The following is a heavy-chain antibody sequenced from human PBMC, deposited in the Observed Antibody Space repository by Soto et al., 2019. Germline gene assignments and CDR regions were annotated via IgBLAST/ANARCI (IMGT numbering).Heavy chain of an antibody. V-gene: IGHV1-8*01. CDR2: MNPNSGNG. CDR1: GYAFSNND. J-gene: IGHJ5*02. CDR3: ARMATSGTLNWFDP. Sequence: ASVKVSCKASGYAFSNNDISWVRQSTGQGLEWMGWMNPNSGNGGYAQKFQGRVTMTRDTSTSTAYMELSSLASDDTAIYYCARMATSGTLNWFDPWGQGTLVTVSS.